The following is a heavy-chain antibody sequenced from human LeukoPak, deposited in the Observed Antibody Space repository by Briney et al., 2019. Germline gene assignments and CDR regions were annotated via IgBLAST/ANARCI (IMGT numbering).Heavy chain of an antibody. CDR2: IWYDGSNK. CDR1: GLNFSNYG. Sequence: PGRSLRLSCAASGLNFSNYGMHWVRQAPGKGLEWVAVIWYDGSNKYYADSVKGRFTISRDNSKNTLYLQMKSLRAEDTAVYYCAKDRDTAMEIDYWGQGTLVTVSS. J-gene: IGHJ4*02. CDR3: AKDRDTAMEIDY. V-gene: IGHV3-33*06. D-gene: IGHD5-18*01.